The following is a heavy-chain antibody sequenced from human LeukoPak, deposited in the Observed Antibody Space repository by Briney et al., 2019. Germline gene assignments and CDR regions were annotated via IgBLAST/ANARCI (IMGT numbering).Heavy chain of an antibody. J-gene: IGHJ6*03. V-gene: IGHV4-4*07. CDR1: GASFSHYY. CDR2: IHASGTT. Sequence: SETLSLTCTVSGASFSHYYWSWIRQSAGEGLEWIGLIHASGTTNYNPSFKSRVTISLDESKNQFSLKLSSVTAADTAVYYCARGIAVAGAYYYYYYMDVWGKGTTVTVSS. CDR3: ARGIAVAGAYYYYYYMDV. D-gene: IGHD6-19*01.